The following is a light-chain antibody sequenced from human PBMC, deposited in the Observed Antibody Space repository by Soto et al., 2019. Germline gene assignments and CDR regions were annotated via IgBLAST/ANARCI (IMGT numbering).Light chain of an antibody. V-gene: IGLV2-23*01. Sequence: QSALTQPASVSGSPGQSITISCTGTSSDVGSYNLVSWYQQHPGKAPKLMIYEGSKRPSGVSNRFSGSKSGNTAFLTISGLQAEDEADYYCCSYAGSSIVVFGGGTKVTVL. CDR2: EGS. CDR3: CSYAGSSIVV. CDR1: SSDVGSYNL. J-gene: IGLJ2*01.